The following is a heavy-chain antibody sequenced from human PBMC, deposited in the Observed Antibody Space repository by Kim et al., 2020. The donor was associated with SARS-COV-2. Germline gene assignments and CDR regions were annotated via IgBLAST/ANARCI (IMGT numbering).Heavy chain of an antibody. V-gene: IGHV3-15*01. Sequence: AAPVKGRFTISRDDSKNTLYLQMNSLKTEDTAVYYCTTQGNRSVATPFDYWGQGTLVTVSS. J-gene: IGHJ4*02. CDR3: TTQGNRSVATPFDY. D-gene: IGHD6-19*01.